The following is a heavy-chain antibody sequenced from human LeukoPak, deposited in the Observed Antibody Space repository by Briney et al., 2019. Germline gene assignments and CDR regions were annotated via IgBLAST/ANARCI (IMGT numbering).Heavy chain of an antibody. V-gene: IGHV4-39*01. J-gene: IGHJ4*02. Sequence: SETLSLTCTVSGGSISSSSYYWGWIRQPPGVGLEWIGSIYYSGSTYYNPSLKSRVTISVDTSKNQFSLKLSSVTAADTAVYYCARPTNWIGNDYWGQGTLVTVSS. CDR2: IYYSGST. D-gene: IGHD1-20*01. CDR1: GGSISSSSYY. CDR3: ARPTNWIGNDY.